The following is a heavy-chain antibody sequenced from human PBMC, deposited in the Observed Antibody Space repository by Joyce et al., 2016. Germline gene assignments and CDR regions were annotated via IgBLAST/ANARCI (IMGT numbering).Heavy chain of an antibody. D-gene: IGHD6-19*01. CDR1: GGHFRGFF. CDR2: INNSGFT. CDR3: ARSQWLAPLMY. J-gene: IGHJ4*02. Sequence: QVQLQQWGAGLLKPSQTLSLTCAVSGGHFRGFFWTWVRQPPGKGLEWIGDINNSGFTNYNPSLKTRVTFSVETSKNQFSLKLTSLSAADTAVYYCARSQWLAPLMYWGQGTPVTVSS. V-gene: IGHV4-34*01.